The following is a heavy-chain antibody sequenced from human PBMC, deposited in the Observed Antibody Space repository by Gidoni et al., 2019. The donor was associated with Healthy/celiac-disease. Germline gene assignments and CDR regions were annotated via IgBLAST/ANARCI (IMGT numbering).Heavy chain of an antibody. D-gene: IGHD4-4*01. V-gene: IGHV3-23*01. CDR1: GFTFSSYA. Sequence: EVQLLESGGGLVQPGGSLRLSCAASGFTFSSYAMSWVRRDQGQGLEWVSAISGSGGSTYYADSVKGRFTISRDNSKNTLYLQMNSLRAEDTAVYYCAKEGTGTTVTTWYYYGMDVWGQGTTVTVSS. CDR3: AKEGTGTTVTTWYYYGMDV. CDR2: ISGSGGST. J-gene: IGHJ6*02.